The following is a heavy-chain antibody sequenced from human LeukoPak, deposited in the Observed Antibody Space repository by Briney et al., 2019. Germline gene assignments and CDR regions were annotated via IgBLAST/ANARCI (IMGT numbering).Heavy chain of an antibody. CDR3: ARDRESSPWELLLDY. V-gene: IGHV4-38-2*02. CDR1: GYSIRSGYY. D-gene: IGHD1-26*01. J-gene: IGHJ4*02. CDR2: LHHTRST. Sequence: KTSETLSLTCAVSGYSIRSGYYWAWIRQPPGKGLEWIGSLHHTRSTYYNPSLKSRVSMSVDRSNNNFSLKPSTVTASDTAVYYCARDRESSPWELLLDYWGQGILVTVSS.